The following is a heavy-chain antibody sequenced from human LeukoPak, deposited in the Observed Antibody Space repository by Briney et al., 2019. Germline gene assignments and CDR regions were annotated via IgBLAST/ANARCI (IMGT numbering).Heavy chain of an antibody. CDR2: IYYSGST. V-gene: IGHV4-59*01. CDR3: ARDRYNYDSSGSRWFDP. Sequence: SETLSLTCTVSGVSISSYYWSWIRQPPGKGLEWIGYIYYSGSTNYNPSLKSRVTISVDTSKNQFSLKLRSVTAADTAVYYCARDRYNYDSSGSRWFDPWGQGTLVKVSS. J-gene: IGHJ5*02. D-gene: IGHD3-22*01. CDR1: GVSISSYY.